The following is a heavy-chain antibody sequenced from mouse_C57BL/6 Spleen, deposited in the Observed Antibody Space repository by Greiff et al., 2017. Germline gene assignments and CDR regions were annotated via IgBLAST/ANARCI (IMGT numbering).Heavy chain of an antibody. CDR3: ARQGYGSSYRWYFDV. V-gene: IGHV1-69*01. Sequence: VQLQQPGAELVMPGASVKLSCKASGYTFTSYWMHWVKQRPGQGLEWIGEIDPSDSYTNYNQKFKGKSTLTVDKSSSSAYMQLSSLTSADSAVYYCARQGYGSSYRWYFDVWGTGTTVTVSS. J-gene: IGHJ1*03. D-gene: IGHD1-1*01. CDR2: IDPSDSYT. CDR1: GYTFTSYW.